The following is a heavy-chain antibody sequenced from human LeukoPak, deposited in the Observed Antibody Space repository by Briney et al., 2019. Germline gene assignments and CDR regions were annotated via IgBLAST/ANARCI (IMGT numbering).Heavy chain of an antibody. CDR3: ARVEWYHLLEDIFDY. CDR2: IKQDGSEK. Sequence: GGSLRLSCAASSFTFSSYWMGWVRQAPGKGLEWVANIKQDGSEKYYVDSVKGRFTISRDNAKNSLYLQMNSLRAEDTAVYYCARVEWYHLLEDIFDYWGPGTLVTVSS. CDR1: SFTFSSYW. D-gene: IGHD2-2*01. J-gene: IGHJ4*02. V-gene: IGHV3-7*01.